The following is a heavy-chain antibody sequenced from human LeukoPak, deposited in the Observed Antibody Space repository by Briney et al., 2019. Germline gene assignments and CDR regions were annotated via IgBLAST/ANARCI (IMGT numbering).Heavy chain of an antibody. CDR2: INPNSGGT. D-gene: IGHD2-2*02. CDR1: GYTFTGYY. V-gene: IGHV1-2*02. J-gene: IGHJ6*03. Sequence: ASVKVSCKASGYTFTGYYMHWVRQAPGQGLEWMGWINPNSGGTNYAQKFRGRVTMTRDTSISTAYMELSRLRSDDTAVYYCARDLSRYQLLYNYYYYYMDVWGKGTTVTVSS. CDR3: ARDLSRYQLLYNYYYYYMDV.